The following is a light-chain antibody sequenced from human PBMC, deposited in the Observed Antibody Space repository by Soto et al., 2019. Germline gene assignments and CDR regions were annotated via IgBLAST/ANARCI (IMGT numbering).Light chain of an antibody. CDR2: DVS. CDR1: SSDVGSHNL. J-gene: IGLJ7*01. CDR3: CSYGGSRAV. V-gene: IGLV2-23*02. Sequence: QSALTQPASVSGSPGQSITISCTGTSSDVGSHNLVSWYQQHPGPAPILMIYDVSKRPLGVSARFSASKSGNTASLTISGLQAEDEADYYCCSYGGSRAVFGGGTQLTVL.